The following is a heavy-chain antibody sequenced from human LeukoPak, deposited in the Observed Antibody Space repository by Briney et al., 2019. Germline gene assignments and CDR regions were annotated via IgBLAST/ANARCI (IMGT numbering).Heavy chain of an antibody. J-gene: IGHJ4*02. Sequence: GGSLRLSCAASGFTFRDYEMNWARQAPGKGLEWVSYISSSGTTVYYPDSVKGRFPISRDNAKNSLYLQMNSLRAEDTAVYFCAAKEGTQSDFDYWGQGTLVTVSS. CDR2: ISSSGTTV. V-gene: IGHV3-48*03. CDR1: GFTFRDYE. CDR3: AAKEGTQSDFDY. D-gene: IGHD1-14*01.